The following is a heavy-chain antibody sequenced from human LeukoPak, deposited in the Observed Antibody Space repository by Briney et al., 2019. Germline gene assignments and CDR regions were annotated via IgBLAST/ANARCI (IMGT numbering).Heavy chain of an antibody. J-gene: IGHJ6*03. Sequence: ASVKVSCKVSGYTLTELSMHWVRQAPGKGLEWMGIINPSGGSTSYAQKFQGRVTMTRDTSTSTVYMELSSLRSEDTAVYYCARDARYFDWSPTYYYYYYMDVWGKGTTVTVSS. CDR1: GYTLTELS. V-gene: IGHV1-46*01. D-gene: IGHD3-9*01. CDR2: INPSGGST. CDR3: ARDARYFDWSPTYYYYYYMDV.